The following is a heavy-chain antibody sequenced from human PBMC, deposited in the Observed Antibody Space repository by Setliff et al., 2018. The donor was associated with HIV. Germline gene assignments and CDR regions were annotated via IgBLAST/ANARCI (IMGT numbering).Heavy chain of an antibody. CDR1: GYTFSSYG. Sequence: ASVKVSCKASGYTFSSYGISWVRQAPGQGLEWMGWISGYNGNTKYVQKLQGRVTMTTDTSTRTVYMEVRSLRHDDTAEYFCARVPYRSAWFSGGHDAFDVWGQGTMVTVSS. J-gene: IGHJ3*01. CDR2: ISGYNGNT. D-gene: IGHD6-19*01. CDR3: ARVPYRSAWFSGGHDAFDV. V-gene: IGHV1-18*01.